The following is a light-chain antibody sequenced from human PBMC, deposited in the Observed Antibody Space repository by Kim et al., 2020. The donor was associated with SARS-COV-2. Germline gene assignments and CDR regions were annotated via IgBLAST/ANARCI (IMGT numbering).Light chain of an antibody. CDR2: DVT. CDR1: NSDVGDYNF. Sequence: QSALTQPPSASGSPGQSVTISCTGTNSDVGDYNFVSWYQHHPGKAPQLMIYDVTKRASGVPDRFSGSKSGNTASLTVSGLQAEDEADYYCTSYAGRVMFGGGTQLTVL. J-gene: IGLJ3*02. V-gene: IGLV2-8*01. CDR3: TSYAGRVM.